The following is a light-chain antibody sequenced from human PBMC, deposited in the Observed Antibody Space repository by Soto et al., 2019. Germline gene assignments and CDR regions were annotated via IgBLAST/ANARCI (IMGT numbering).Light chain of an antibody. V-gene: IGKV3-20*01. CDR3: QQYGSSPGT. CDR1: QSVSSNY. CDR2: GAS. Sequence: ESVLISVAAALSLHPGERATLSCRASQSVSSNYLAWFQQKPGQAPRLLIDGASNRDAEIPDRFTGSGSGTDFTLTISRLEPEDFAVYYCQQYGSSPGTFGQGTKVDIK. J-gene: IGKJ1*01.